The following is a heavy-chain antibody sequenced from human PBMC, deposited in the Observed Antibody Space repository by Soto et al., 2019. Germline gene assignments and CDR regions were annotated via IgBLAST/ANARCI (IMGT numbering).Heavy chain of an antibody. D-gene: IGHD2-15*01. CDR3: ASEYCSGGRCYYYGMDV. V-gene: IGHV3-33*01. J-gene: IGHJ6*02. CDR2: IWYDGSNK. CDR1: GFTFSSYG. Sequence: QVQLVESGGGVVQPGRSLRLSCAASGFTFSSYGMHWVRQAPGKGLEWVAVIWYDGSNKYYADSVKGRFTISRDNSMNTLYLQMNSLRAEDTAVYYCASEYCSGGRCYYYGMDVWGQGTTVTVSS.